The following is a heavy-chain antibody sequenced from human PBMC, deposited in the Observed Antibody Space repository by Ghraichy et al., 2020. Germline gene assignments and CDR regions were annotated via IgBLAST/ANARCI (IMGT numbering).Heavy chain of an antibody. CDR1: GASISSPYYY. V-gene: IGHV4-61*02. Sequence: SQTLSLTCTVSGASISSPYYYWSWVRQPAGEGLESIGRIETGGSPEYNPSLRSPTTISLDRSTNPISLHLSSVTAADTATYFCARVKFGSGRYYLDVWGKGTTVTVSS. D-gene: IGHD3-10*01. CDR3: ARVKFGSGRYYLDV. J-gene: IGHJ6*03. CDR2: IETGGSP.